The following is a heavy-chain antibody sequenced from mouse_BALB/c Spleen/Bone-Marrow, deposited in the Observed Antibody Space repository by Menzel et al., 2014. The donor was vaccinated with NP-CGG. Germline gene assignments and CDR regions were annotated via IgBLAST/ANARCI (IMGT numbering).Heavy chain of an antibody. CDR3: ASPDGNLWFPY. D-gene: IGHD2-1*01. V-gene: IGHV1-7*01. CDR1: GYTFTSYW. J-gene: IGHJ3*01. Sequence: VQLQQSGAELAKPGASVKMSCKAPGYTFTSYWMHWVKQRPGQGLEWIGYINPSTGYTAYNQKFRDKATLPADKSSSSATIQLRNLTSEAYAVYYCASPDGNLWFPYWGQGTLVTVSA. CDR2: INPSTGYT.